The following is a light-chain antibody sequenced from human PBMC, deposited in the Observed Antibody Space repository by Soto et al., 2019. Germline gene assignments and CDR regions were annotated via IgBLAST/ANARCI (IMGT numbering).Light chain of an antibody. J-gene: IGLJ3*02. CDR3: AVWGNKLDGPGV. CDR1: SSTIGSNP. CDR2: SHD. Sequence: QAVVTQPPSASGPPGQRVTISCSGSSSTIGSNPVDWYQQLPGTAPKLLIYSHDQRPLGVPDRFSASRSGTSASLAISGLQPGDEGIYYCAVWGNKLDGPGVFGGGTKVTVL. V-gene: IGLV1-44*01.